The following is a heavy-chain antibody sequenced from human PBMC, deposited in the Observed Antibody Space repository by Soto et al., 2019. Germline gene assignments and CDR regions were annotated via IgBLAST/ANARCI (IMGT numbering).Heavy chain of an antibody. V-gene: IGHV4-61*01. CDR2: IYYSGST. CDR3: ARDPGVGLSARWFDP. D-gene: IGHD2-8*01. Sequence: QVQLQESGPGLVKPSETRTLTCTVSGGSVNNGNYYWSWIRQPPGKGLEWIGHIYYSGSTNYNPSLKSRVIISIDTSKKQFSLKLSSVTAADTAVYFGARDPGVGLSARWFDPWGQGALVTVSS. J-gene: IGHJ5*02. CDR1: GGSVNNGNYY.